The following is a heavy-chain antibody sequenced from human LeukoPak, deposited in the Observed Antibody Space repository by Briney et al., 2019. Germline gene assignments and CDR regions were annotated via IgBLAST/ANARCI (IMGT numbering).Heavy chain of an antibody. J-gene: IGHJ6*03. CDR1: VGTFTSSA. CDR2: IIPIYGTA. V-gene: IGHV1-69*01. Sequence: PVRLSRTASVGTFTSSAISCVRQAAGEGLEWRGGIIPIYGTANYAQKLQGRVTITADESTSTAYMELRRLRADDTAVYYCARSSRGSGYYYYYMDVWGKGTTVTVSS. CDR3: ARSSRGSGYYYYYMDV. D-gene: IGHD3-10*01.